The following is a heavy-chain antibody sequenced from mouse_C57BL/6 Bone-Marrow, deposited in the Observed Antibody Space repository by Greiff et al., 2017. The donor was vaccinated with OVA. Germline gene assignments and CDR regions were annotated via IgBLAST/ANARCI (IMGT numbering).Heavy chain of an antibody. V-gene: IGHV1-19*01. J-gene: IGHJ1*03. CDR3: ARSYYYGSSYGWYFDV. CDR1: GYTFTDYY. D-gene: IGHD1-1*01. CDR2: INPYNGGT. Sequence: EVQLQQSGPVLVKPGASVKMSCKASGYTFTDYYMNWVKQSHGKSLEWIGVINPYNGGTSYNQKFKGKATLTVDKSSSTAYMELNSLTSEDSAVYYCARSYYYGSSYGWYFDVWGTGTTVTVSS.